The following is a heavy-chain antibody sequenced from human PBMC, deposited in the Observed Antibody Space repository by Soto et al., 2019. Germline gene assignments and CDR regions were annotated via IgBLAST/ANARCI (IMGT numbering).Heavy chain of an antibody. CDR2: ISYDGSNK. Sequence: GGSLRLSCAASGFTFSSYAMHWVRQAPGKGLEWVAVISYDGSNKYYADSVKGRFTISRDSSKNTLYLQMNSLRAEDTAVYYCARNKRYCTNGVCPYYYYGMDVWGQGTTVTVSS. D-gene: IGHD2-8*01. CDR3: ARNKRYCTNGVCPYYYYGMDV. CDR1: GFTFSSYA. J-gene: IGHJ6*02. V-gene: IGHV3-30-3*01.